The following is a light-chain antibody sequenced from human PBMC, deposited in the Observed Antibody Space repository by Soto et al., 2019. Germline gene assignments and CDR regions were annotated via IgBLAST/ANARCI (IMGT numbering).Light chain of an antibody. CDR3: AAWDDSLHVV. CDR2: SNN. V-gene: IGLV1-47*02. CDR1: SSSIGSNY. J-gene: IGLJ2*01. Sequence: QSVLTQPPSASGTPGQRVTISCSGSSSSIGSNYVYWYQQLPGTAPKLLIYSNNQRPSGVPDRFSGSKSGTSASLAISGLRSEDEADYYCAAWDDSLHVVFGGGTQLTVL.